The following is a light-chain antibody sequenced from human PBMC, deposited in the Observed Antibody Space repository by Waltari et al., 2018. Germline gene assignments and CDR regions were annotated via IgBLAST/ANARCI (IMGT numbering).Light chain of an antibody. CDR2: RNS. CDR3: AAWDGTLSAVA. J-gene: IGLJ2*01. V-gene: IGLV1-47*01. CDR1: RSNSHSSF. Sequence: QSVLAQPPSASGTPGQAVLISCSGSRSNSHSSFVHWYQQFPGTAPKVLIQRNSQRPSGVPDRFSGSKSGTSASLAISGLRPEDEADYYCAAWDGTLSAVAFGGGTKLTVL.